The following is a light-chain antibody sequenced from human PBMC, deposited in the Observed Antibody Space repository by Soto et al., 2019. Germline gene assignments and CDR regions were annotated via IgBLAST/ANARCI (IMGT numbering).Light chain of an antibody. J-gene: IGKJ1*01. CDR3: QKYDSVPWS. V-gene: IGKV1-27*01. CDR1: QGIGNN. Sequence: DIVMTQSPSSLSASVGDRVTITCRASQGIGNNLAWYQQKPGKVPKVLIYTASTLHSGVPSRFSGSGSGTDFTLTINSLQPEDVATYFCQKYDSVPWSFGQGTRVEI. CDR2: TAS.